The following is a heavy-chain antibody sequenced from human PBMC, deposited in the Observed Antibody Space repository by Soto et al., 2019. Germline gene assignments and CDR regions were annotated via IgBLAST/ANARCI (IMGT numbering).Heavy chain of an antibody. Sequence: QLQLQESGSGLVKPSQTLSLTCAVSGGSISSGGYSWSWIRQPPGQGLEWIAYIYHSVSTYYNPSLKNRVTISVDRSKNHFSLKLSSVTAADTAVYCCARVPDYWGQGTLVTVSS. CDR3: ARVPDY. V-gene: IGHV4-30-2*01. CDR2: IYHSVST. J-gene: IGHJ4*02. CDR1: GGSISSGGYS.